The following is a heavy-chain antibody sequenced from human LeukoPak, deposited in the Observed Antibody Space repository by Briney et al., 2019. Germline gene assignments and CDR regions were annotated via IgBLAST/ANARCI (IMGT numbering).Heavy chain of an antibody. J-gene: IGHJ4*02. CDR2: IRSDSSNQ. Sequence: GGSLRLSCVASGFMFSSYWMSWVRQAPGKGPEWVAFIRSDSSNQYYADSVKGRFTISRDNSKNTLYLQMNSLRAEDTAVYYCAKVPLSSSGWDREYYFDYWGQGTLVTVSS. D-gene: IGHD6-19*01. CDR3: AKVPLSSSGWDREYYFDY. CDR1: GFMFSSYW. V-gene: IGHV3-30*02.